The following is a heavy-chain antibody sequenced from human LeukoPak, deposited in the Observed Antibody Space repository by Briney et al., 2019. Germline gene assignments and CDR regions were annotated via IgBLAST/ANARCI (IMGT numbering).Heavy chain of an antibody. CDR3: AVGTGYFDY. CDR2: IYYSGST. D-gene: IGHD7-27*01. J-gene: IGHJ4*02. Sequence: SETLSLTCTVSGGSISSSSYYWGWIRQPPGKGLEWIGSIYYSGSTYYNPSLKSRVTISVDTSKNQFSLKLSPVTAADTAVYYCAVGTGYFDYWGQGTLVTVSS. CDR1: GGSISSSSYY. V-gene: IGHV4-39*01.